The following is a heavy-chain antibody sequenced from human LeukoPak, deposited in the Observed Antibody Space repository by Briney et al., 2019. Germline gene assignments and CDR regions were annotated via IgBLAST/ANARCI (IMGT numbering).Heavy chain of an antibody. CDR3: ARDSSSSAFDY. Sequence: KSSETLSLTCTVSGGSISVYYWSWIRQPPGKGLEWIGYINYSGSTKYSPSLKSRVTISVDTPKNQISLKLTSVTAADTAICYCARDSSSSAFDYWGQGTLVTVSS. CDR1: GGSISVYY. J-gene: IGHJ4*02. V-gene: IGHV4-59*01. CDR2: INYSGST. D-gene: IGHD6-6*01.